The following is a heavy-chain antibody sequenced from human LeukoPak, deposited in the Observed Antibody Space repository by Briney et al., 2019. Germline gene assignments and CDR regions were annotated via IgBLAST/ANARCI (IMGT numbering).Heavy chain of an antibody. V-gene: IGHV1-46*01. Sequence: GASVKVSCKASGYTFTNYYIHWVRQAPGQGLEWMGIINPSGGSTNFARKFQGRVTMTTDTSTITVYMELSSLRSEDTAVYYCARWTTTYLDYWGQGTLVTVSS. J-gene: IGHJ4*02. CDR2: INPSGGST. CDR3: ARWTTTYLDY. D-gene: IGHD4-11*01. CDR1: GYTFTNYY.